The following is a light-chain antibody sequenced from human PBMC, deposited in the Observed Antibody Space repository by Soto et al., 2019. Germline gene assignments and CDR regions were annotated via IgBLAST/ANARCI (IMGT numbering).Light chain of an antibody. Sequence: QSALTQPPSVSGAPGQRVTISCTGSSSNIGAGYEVHWFQQLPGTAPKLLIYGNTNRPSGVPDRFSGSKSDTSASLAITGLQPEDEAEYYCQSYDSSLSVLYVFGTGTKGTVL. CDR1: SSNIGAGYE. V-gene: IGLV1-40*01. CDR3: QSYDSSLSVLYV. CDR2: GNT. J-gene: IGLJ1*01.